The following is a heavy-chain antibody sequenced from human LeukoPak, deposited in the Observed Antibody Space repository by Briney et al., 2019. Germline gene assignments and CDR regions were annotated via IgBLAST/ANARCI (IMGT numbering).Heavy chain of an antibody. J-gene: IGHJ4*02. D-gene: IGHD5-18*01. CDR3: TRDRGYSYGYGDY. CDR2: IRSKANGGTT. V-gene: IGHV3-49*04. CDR1: GFTFGDYA. Sequence: GGSLRLSCTASGFTFGDYAMSWVRQAPGKGLEWVGFIRSKANGGTTEYAASVKGRFTISRDDSKSIDYLQMNSLKNEDTAVYYCTRDRGYSYGYGDYWGQGTLVTVSS.